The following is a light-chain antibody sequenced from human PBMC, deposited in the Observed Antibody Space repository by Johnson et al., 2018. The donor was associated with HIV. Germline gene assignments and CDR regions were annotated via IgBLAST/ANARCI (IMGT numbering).Light chain of an antibody. CDR2: DNN. V-gene: IGLV1-51*01. CDR1: SSNIGNHY. CDR3: GTWDSALSGVGV. Sequence: QSVLTQPPSVSAAPGQKVTISCSGTSSNIGNHYVSWYQLLPGTAPKLLIYDNNQRPSGIPDRFSVSKSGTSATLGITGLQTGDEADYYCGTWDSALSGVGVFGTGSRVTGL. J-gene: IGLJ1*01.